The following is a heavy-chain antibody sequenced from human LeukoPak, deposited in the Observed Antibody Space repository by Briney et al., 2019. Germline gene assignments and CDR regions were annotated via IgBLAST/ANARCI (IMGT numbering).Heavy chain of an antibody. J-gene: IGHJ3*02. Sequence: GGSLRLSCAASGFTFNDYWMTWVRQAPGKGLEWVANIKQDGSEKYYVDSVKGRFTISRDNAKNSLYLQMNSLRAEDTAVYYCARDYSPIYDILTGYYMAGAFDIWGQGTMVTVSS. CDR1: GFTFNDYW. CDR2: IKQDGSEK. D-gene: IGHD3-9*01. CDR3: ARDYSPIYDILTGYYMAGAFDI. V-gene: IGHV3-7*01.